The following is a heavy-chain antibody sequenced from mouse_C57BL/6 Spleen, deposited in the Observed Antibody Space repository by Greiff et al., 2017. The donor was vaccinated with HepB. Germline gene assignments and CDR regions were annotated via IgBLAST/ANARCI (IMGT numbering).Heavy chain of an antibody. V-gene: IGHV1-69*01. CDR3: ARAITTVEDWYFDV. J-gene: IGHJ1*03. CDR2: IDPSDSYT. D-gene: IGHD1-1*01. CDR1: GYTFTSYW. Sequence: QVHVKQPGAELVMPGASVKLSCKASGYTFTSYWMHWVKQRPGQGLEWIGEIDPSDSYTNYNQKFKGKSTLTVDKSSSTAYMQLSSLTSEDSAVYYCARAITTVEDWYFDVWGTGTTVTVSS.